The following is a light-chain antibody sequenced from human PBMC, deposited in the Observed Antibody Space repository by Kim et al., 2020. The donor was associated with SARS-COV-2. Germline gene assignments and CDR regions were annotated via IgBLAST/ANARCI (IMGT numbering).Light chain of an antibody. J-gene: IGKJ3*01. CDR1: QDIKKN. V-gene: IGKV1-33*01. Sequence: AAVGDRVTITCQGSQDIKKNLMWCQQKPGEDPPLLMLEATTWEKGGPSRCRGNGSGTDFTFTITSLQAEDTGTYYCQRYDSLPPSFGPGTKVDIK. CDR2: EAT. CDR3: QRYDSLPPS.